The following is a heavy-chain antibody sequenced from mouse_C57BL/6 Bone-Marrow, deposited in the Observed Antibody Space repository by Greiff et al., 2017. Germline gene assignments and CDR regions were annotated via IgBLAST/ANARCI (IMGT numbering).Heavy chain of an antibody. Sequence: DVQLQESGPGLVKPSQSPSLTCSVTGYSITSGYYWNWIRQFPGNKLEWMGYISYDGSNNYNPSLKNRISITRDTSKNQFFLKLNSVTTEDTATYYCASGDGYYPAWFAYWGQGTLVTVSA. J-gene: IGHJ3*01. CDR1: GYSITSGYY. CDR3: ASGDGYYPAWFAY. V-gene: IGHV3-6*01. CDR2: ISYDGSN. D-gene: IGHD2-3*01.